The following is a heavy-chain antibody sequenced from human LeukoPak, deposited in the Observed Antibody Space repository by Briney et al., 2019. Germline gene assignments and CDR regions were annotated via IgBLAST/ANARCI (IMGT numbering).Heavy chain of an antibody. J-gene: IGHJ6*03. D-gene: IGHD6-13*01. CDR3: ARGRGAAAALSGYSYYYYMDV. CDR2: IYTSGST. Sequence: SETLSLTCTVSGGSISSDSYYWGWIRQPPGKGLEWIGSIYTSGSTYYNPSLKRRATISVDTSKNQFSLKLSSVTAADTAVYYWARGRGAAAALSGYSYYYYMDVWGKGTMVTISS. CDR1: GGSISSDSYY. V-gene: IGHV4-61*02.